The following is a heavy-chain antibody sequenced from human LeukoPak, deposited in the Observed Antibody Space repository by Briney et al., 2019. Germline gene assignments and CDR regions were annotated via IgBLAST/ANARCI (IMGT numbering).Heavy chain of an antibody. Sequence: GGSLRLSCALSGATVSSNHMSWVRQAPGKGLGWVSAIYAAGGTYYADSVKGRFTLSRDISKNMLYLQLNSLRAEDTAVYYCVRDSSWGQGALVTVSS. J-gene: IGHJ4*02. V-gene: IGHV3-66*01. CDR1: GATVSSNH. CDR2: IYAAGGT. CDR3: VRDSS.